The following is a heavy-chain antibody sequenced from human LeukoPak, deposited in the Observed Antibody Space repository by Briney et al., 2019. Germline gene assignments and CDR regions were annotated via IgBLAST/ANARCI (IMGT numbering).Heavy chain of an antibody. Sequence: ASVKVSCKASGYTFTSYGISWVRQAPGQGLEWMGWISAYNGNTDYAQKLQGRVTMTTDTSTSTAYMELRSLRSDDTAVYYCARDYCSGGSCYSSVGFDYWGQGTLVAVSP. CDR3: ARDYCSGGSCYSSVGFDY. V-gene: IGHV1-18*01. CDR1: GYTFTSYG. D-gene: IGHD2-15*01. CDR2: ISAYNGNT. J-gene: IGHJ4*02.